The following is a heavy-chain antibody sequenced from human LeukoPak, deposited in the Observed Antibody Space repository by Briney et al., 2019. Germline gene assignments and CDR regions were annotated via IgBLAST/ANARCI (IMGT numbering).Heavy chain of an antibody. J-gene: IGHJ4*02. CDR2: IYYSGST. CDR1: GGSISSGGYY. CDR3: ARSGGSGYMWDY. Sequence: SETLSLTCTVSGGSISSGGYYWSWIRQHPGKGLEWIGYIYYSGSTYYNPSLKSRVTISEDTSKNQFSLKLSSVTAADTAVYYCARSGGSGYMWDYWGQGTLVTVSS. D-gene: IGHD5-12*01. V-gene: IGHV4-31*03.